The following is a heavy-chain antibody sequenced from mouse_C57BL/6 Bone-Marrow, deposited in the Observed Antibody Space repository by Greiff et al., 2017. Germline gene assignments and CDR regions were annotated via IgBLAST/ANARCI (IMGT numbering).Heavy chain of an antibody. CDR1: GYTFTSYW. Sequence: QVQLQQPGAELVMPGASVKLSCKASGYTFTSYWMHWVKQRPGQGLEWIGEIDPSDSYTNYNQKFKGKSTLTVDKSSSTVYMQLSSLTSEDAAVSYCARGGGDAMDYWGQGTSVTVSS. V-gene: IGHV1-69*01. J-gene: IGHJ4*01. CDR3: ARGGGDAMDY. CDR2: IDPSDSYT.